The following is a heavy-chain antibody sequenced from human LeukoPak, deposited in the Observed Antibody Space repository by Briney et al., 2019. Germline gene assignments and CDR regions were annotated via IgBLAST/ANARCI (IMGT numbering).Heavy chain of an antibody. D-gene: IGHD3-3*01. CDR2: IFPSGTT. CDR1: GGSISSSSYY. Sequence: SETLSLTCTVSGGSISSSSYYWGWIRQPPGKGLEWIGRIFPSGTTNYNPSLKSRVTMSVDTSKNQFSLRLTSVTAADTAVYYCAGFWSGYYGRDDAFNIWGQGTMVTVSS. V-gene: IGHV4-61*05. J-gene: IGHJ3*02. CDR3: AGFWSGYYGRDDAFNI.